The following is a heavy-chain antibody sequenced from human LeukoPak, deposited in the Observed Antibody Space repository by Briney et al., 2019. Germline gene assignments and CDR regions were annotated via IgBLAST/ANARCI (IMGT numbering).Heavy chain of an antibody. D-gene: IGHD2-15*01. CDR1: GDSISSYYY. J-gene: IGHJ4*02. Sequence: SETLSLTCAVSGDSISSYYYWGWIRQPPGEGLEWIGSIYHNGITYYNASLKSRVTISVDTSKNQFSLKLSSVTAADTAVYYCARGPTYCSSSSCLQGEWGQGTLVTVSS. CDR2: IYHNGIT. V-gene: IGHV4-38-2*01. CDR3: ARGPTYCSSSSCLQGE.